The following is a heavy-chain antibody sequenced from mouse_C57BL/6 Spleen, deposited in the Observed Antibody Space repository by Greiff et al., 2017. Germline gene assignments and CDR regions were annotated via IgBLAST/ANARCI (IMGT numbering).Heavy chain of an antibody. J-gene: IGHJ2*01. CDR3: ARSYYGSYYFDY. Sequence: VHVKQSGPELVKPGASVKISCKASGYSFTDYNMNWVKQSNGKSLEWIGVINPNYGTTSYNQKFKGKATLTVDQSSSTAYMQLNSLTSEDSAVYYCARSYYGSYYFDYWGQGTTLTVSS. CDR1: GYSFTDYN. V-gene: IGHV1-39*01. CDR2: INPNYGTT. D-gene: IGHD1-1*01.